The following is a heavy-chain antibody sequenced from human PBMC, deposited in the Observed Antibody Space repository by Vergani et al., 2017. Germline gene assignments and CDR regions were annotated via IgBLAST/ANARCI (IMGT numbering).Heavy chain of an antibody. Sequence: QVQLQESVPGLVKPSQTLSLTCTVSVASINNDFYYWHWIRQPAGKGLEWIGRIYVSGITDYNSSLQSQVSMSVDTSKNQFSLTLTSVTAADTAVYYCARDNKQLRPRAFDLWVQGTMVTVSS. CDR1: VASINNDFYY. V-gene: IGHV4-61*02. J-gene: IGHJ3*01. CDR2: IYVSGIT. D-gene: IGHD4-23*01. CDR3: ARDNKQLRPRAFDL.